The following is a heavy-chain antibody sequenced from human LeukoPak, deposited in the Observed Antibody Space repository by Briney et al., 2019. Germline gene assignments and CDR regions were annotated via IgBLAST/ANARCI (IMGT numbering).Heavy chain of an antibody. CDR1: GFTFSSYG. CDR2: ISYDGSNK. D-gene: IGHD2-2*01. V-gene: IGHV3-30*18. CDR3: AKGRYCGSTSCGYYGMDV. Sequence: GGSLRLSCAASGFTFSSYGMHWVRQAPGKGLEWVAVISYDGSNKYYADSVKGRFTISRDNSKNTLYLQMNSLRAEDTAVYYCAKGRYCGSTSCGYYGMDVWGKGTTVTVSS. J-gene: IGHJ6*04.